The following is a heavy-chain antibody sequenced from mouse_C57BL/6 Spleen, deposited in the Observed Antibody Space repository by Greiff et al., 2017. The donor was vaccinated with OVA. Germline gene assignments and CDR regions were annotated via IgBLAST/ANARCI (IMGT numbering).Heavy chain of an antibody. CDR2: ISYDGSN. Sequence: EVKLQESGPGLVKPSQSLSLTCSVTGYSITSGYYWYWIRQFPGNKLEWMGNISYDGSNNYNPSLKNRISITRDTSKNQLFLKLNSVTTEDTTTYYGASGGYYDYPYAMDYWGQGTSVTVSS. J-gene: IGHJ4*01. CDR1: GYSITSGYY. V-gene: IGHV3-6*01. CDR3: ASGGYYDYPYAMDY. D-gene: IGHD2-4*01.